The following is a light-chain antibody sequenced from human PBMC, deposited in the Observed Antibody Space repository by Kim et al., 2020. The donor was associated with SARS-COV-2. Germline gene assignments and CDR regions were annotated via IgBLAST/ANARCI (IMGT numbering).Light chain of an antibody. CDR3: ATWDDSLEAWV. CDR2: SDD. CDR1: YSNIGSNA. J-gene: IGLJ3*02. Sequence: GQRVYISCSGSYSNIGSNAIHWYQVFPGTAPNLLIYSDDRRPSGVPDRFSGSKSGTSASLALSGLLSDDEAVYYCATWDDSLEAWVFGGGTQLTVL. V-gene: IGLV1-44*01.